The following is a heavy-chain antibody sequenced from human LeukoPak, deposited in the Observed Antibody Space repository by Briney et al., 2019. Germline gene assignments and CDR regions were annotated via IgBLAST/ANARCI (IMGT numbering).Heavy chain of an antibody. J-gene: IGHJ4*02. V-gene: IGHV1-18*01. Sequence: ASVKVSCKASGYTFTSYGISWVRQAPGQGLEWMGWISAYNGNTNYAQKLQGRVTMTTDTSTSTAYMELRSLRSDDTAVYYCARDQARTTTWYLYMNYWGQGTLVTVSS. CDR1: GYTFTSYG. CDR3: ARDQARTTTWYLYMNY. D-gene: IGHD3/OR15-3a*01. CDR2: ISAYNGNT.